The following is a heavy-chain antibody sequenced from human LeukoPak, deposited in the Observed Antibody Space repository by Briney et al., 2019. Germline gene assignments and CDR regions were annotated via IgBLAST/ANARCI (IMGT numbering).Heavy chain of an antibody. CDR2: IYYSGST. J-gene: IGHJ4*02. Sequence: PSETLSLTCTVSGGSISSSSYYWGWIRQPPGNGLEWIGSIYYSGSTYYNPSLKSRVTISVDTSKNQFSLKLSSVTAADTAVYYCARTLGYGDFDYWGQGTLVTVSS. D-gene: IGHD4-17*01. V-gene: IGHV4-39*01. CDR3: ARTLGYGDFDY. CDR1: GGSISSSSYY.